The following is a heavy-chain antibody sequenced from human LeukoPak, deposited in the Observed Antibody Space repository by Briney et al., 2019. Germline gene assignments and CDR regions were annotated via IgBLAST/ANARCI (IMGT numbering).Heavy chain of an antibody. CDR3: AKDAMIVVGYYFDY. CDR1: GFTVNNNR. CDR2: TYSGGTT. J-gene: IGHJ4*02. V-gene: IGHV3-53*01. Sequence: GGSLRLACAASGFTVNNNRMGWVRQAPGKGLEWVSITYSGGTTYYADSVRGRFTISRDDSKNTLYLQMNSLTAEDTAVYYCAKDAMIVVGYYFDYWGQGTLVTVSS. D-gene: IGHD3-22*01.